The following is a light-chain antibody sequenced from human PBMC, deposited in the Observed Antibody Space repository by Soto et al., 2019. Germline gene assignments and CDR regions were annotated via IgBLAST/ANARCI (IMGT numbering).Light chain of an antibody. Sequence: EIVLTQSPGTLSLSPGERATLSCRASHSVSSSDLAWYQQKPGQSPRLLIYGASYLATGIPDRFSGRGSGSDVTLTISRLEPEDFAVYYCQQDDASLSSFTFGQGTNLEIK. J-gene: IGKJ2*01. CDR3: QQDDASLSSFT. V-gene: IGKV3-20*01. CDR2: GAS. CDR1: HSVSSSD.